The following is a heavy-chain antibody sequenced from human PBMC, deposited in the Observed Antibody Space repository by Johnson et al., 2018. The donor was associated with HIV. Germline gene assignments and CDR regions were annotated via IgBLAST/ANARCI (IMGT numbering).Heavy chain of an antibody. D-gene: IGHD3-10*01. J-gene: IGHJ3*02. CDR2: ISYDGSNK. CDR1: GFTFSSYW. Sequence: QVQLVESGGGLVKPGGSLRLSCAASGFTFSSYWMHWVRQAPGKGLEWVAVISYDGSNKYYADSVKGRFTISRDNSKNTLYLQMNSLRAEDTAVYYCARDRVWFGELYAFDIWGQGTMVTVSS. V-gene: IGHV3-30-3*01. CDR3: ARDRVWFGELYAFDI.